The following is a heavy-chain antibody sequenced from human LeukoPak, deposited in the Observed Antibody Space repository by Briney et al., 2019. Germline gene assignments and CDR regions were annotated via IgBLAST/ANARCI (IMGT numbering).Heavy chain of an antibody. CDR3: AREGTAATATSNWFAR. D-gene: IGHD6-13*01. CDR1: GYTFTAYW. J-gene: IGHJ5*02. V-gene: IGHV5-51*01. Sequence: GESLKISCTASGYTFTAYWIAWVRQLPGKGLEWMWIIYPADSDTRYSASFQGQVTISADESRSTAYLQWSSLKASDTATYYCAREGTAATATSNWFARWGQGTLVTVSS. CDR2: IYPADSDT.